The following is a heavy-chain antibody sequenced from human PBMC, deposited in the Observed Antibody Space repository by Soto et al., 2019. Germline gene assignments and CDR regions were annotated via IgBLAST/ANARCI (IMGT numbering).Heavy chain of an antibody. CDR2: ISYDGSNK. J-gene: IGHJ4*02. CDR3: AKDPTYYDFWSGYFGGTYFDY. V-gene: IGHV3-30*18. Sequence: GGSLRLSCAASGFTFSSYGMHWVRQAPGKGLEWVAVISYDGSNKYYADSVKGRFTISRDNSKNTLYLQMNSLRAEDTAVYYCAKDPTYYDFWSGYFGGTYFDYWGQGTLVTVSS. D-gene: IGHD3-3*01. CDR1: GFTFSSYG.